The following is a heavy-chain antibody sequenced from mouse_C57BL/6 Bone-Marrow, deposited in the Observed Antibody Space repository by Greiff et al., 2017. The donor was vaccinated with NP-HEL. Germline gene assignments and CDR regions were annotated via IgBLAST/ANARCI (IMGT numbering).Heavy chain of an antibody. CDR2: INPSNGGT. J-gene: IGHJ2*01. Sequence: QVQLQQPGTELVKPGASVKLSCKASGYTFTSYWMHLVKQRPGPGLEWIGNINPSNGGTTNNEKFKTKATLTVDKSSRTAYMHLNILTSEDSAVYYCARSEGYFDYWGKGTTLTVSS. CDR1: GYTFTSYW. CDR3: ARSEGYFDY. V-gene: IGHV1-53*01.